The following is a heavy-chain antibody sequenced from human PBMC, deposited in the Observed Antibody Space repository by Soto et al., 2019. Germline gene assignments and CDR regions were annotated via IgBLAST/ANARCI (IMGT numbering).Heavy chain of an antibody. D-gene: IGHD1-26*01. V-gene: IGHV3-30-3*01. J-gene: IGHJ4*02. CDR2: ISYDGSNK. Sequence: PGGSLRLSCAASGFTFSSYAMHWVRQAPGKGLEWVAVISYDGSNKYYADSVKGRFTISRDNSKNTLYLQMNSLRAEDTAVYYFAREGNSGKDRGSTYYFDYGGQGPLVTVSS. CDR1: GFTFSSYA. CDR3: AREGNSGKDRGSTYYFDY.